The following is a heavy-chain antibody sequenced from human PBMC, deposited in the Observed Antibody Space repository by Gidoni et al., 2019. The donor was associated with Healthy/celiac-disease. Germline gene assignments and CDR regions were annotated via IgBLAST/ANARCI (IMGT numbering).Heavy chain of an antibody. CDR1: GGSISRYY. D-gene: IGHD2-2*01. V-gene: IGHV4-59*01. Sequence: VQLQESGPGLVKPSETLSLTCTVSGGSISRYYWSWIRQPPGKGLEWIGYIYYSGSTNYNPSLKSRVTISVDTSKNQFSLKLSSVTAADTAVYYCARGAPTDIVVVPAASWGWFDPWGQGTLVTVSS. CDR3: ARGAPTDIVVVPAASWGWFDP. J-gene: IGHJ5*02. CDR2: IYYSGST.